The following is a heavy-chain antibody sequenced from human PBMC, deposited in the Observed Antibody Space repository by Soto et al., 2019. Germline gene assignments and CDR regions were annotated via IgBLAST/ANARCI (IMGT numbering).Heavy chain of an antibody. V-gene: IGHV3-7*01. D-gene: IGHD2-8*01. J-gene: IGHJ5*02. CDR1: GFTFSSHW. Sequence: EVQVVESGGGLVQPGGSLRLSCAASGFTFSSHWMTWVRQVPGKGLEWVANINQDGSDQYCVDSVKGRFTISRDNAKNSLCLHMNSLRVEDTAVYYCATSMRHTLNPWGQGTLVTVSS. CDR2: INQDGSDQ. CDR3: ATSMRHTLNP.